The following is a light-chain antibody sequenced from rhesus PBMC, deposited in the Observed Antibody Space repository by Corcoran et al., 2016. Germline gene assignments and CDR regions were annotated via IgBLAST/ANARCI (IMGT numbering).Light chain of an antibody. CDR2: AAS. J-gene: IGKJ2*01. CDR1: QNIYSN. Sequence: DIQMTQSPSALSASVGDRVTISCRASQNIYSNLAWFQQKQGKAPKLLIYAASSLSTGIPSRFSGSGSGTDFTLTITSLQPEDSAAYYCQHYYDNPYSFGQGTKVEIK. CDR3: QHYYDNPYS. V-gene: IGKV1S12*01.